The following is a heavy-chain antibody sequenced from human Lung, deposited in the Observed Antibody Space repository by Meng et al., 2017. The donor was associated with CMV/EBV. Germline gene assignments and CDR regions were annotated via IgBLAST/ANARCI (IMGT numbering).Heavy chain of an antibody. D-gene: IGHD2-2*01. V-gene: IGHV3-30*04. CDR2: ISYDGSNK. J-gene: IGHJ4*02. CDR3: ARDRNQLLLGGVFDY. CDR1: GFIFNSYA. Sequence: GESLKISCAASGFIFNSYAMHWVRQAPGKGLECVAIISYDGSNKYYVDSVKGRFIISRDKSKNTLYLQMNSLRAEDTAVYYCARDRNQLLLGGVFDYWGQGTXVTVSS.